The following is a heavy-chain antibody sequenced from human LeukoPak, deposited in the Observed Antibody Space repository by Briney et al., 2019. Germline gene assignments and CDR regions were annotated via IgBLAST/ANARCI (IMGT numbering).Heavy chain of an antibody. D-gene: IGHD1-26*01. CDR2: ISSSTTYI. V-gene: IGHV3-21*01. Sequence: GGSLRLSCAASGFTFSSYSMNWVRQAPGKGLEWVSSISSSTTYISYADSVKGRFAISRDNAKNSLYLQMNSLRAEDTAVYYCARGAAGYVGASSFDYCGQGTLVTVSS. J-gene: IGHJ4*02. CDR1: GFTFSSYS. CDR3: ARGAAGYVGASSFDY.